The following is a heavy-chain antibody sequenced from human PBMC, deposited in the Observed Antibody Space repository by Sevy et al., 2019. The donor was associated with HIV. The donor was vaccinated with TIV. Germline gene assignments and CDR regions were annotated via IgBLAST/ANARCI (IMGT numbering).Heavy chain of an antibody. D-gene: IGHD2-2*01. CDR2: ISGSGGST. CDR1: GFTFSSYA. V-gene: IGHV3-23*01. J-gene: IGHJ6*02. CDR3: AKEDSYWSSTSCYYYYYYYGMDV. Sequence: GGSLRLSCAASGFTFSSYAMSWVRQAPGKGLEWVSAISGSGGSTYYADSVKGRFTISRDNSKNTLYLQMNSLRAEDTAVYYCAKEDSYWSSTSCYYYYYYYGMDVWGQGTTVTVSS.